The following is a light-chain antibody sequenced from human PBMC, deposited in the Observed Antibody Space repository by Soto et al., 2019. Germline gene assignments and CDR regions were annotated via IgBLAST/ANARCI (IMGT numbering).Light chain of an antibody. V-gene: IGKV3-11*01. CDR2: DAS. Sequence: EIVLTQSPGTLPSSPGESATLSCRASQGLGRYLAWFQQKPGQPPRILLYDASTRAPGMPGRFSGSGSGTDFALTISSLEPEDLGMYYCHHRSNWPLTYGPGNKV. CDR1: QGLGRY. CDR3: HHRSNWPLT. J-gene: IGKJ3*01.